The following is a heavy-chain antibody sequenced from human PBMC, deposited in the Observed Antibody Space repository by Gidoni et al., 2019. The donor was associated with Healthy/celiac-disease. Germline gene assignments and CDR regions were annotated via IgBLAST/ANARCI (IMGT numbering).Heavy chain of an antibody. CDR1: GGTFSSYV. J-gene: IGHJ4*02. D-gene: IGHD4-17*01. CDR3: ARESKGLRKVAAGRAAFDY. V-gene: IGHV1-69*01. Sequence: QVQLVQSGAAVTKPGSSVTVSCKASGGTFSSYVISWVRQAPGQGLEWTGGIIPSFGTANYAQKFQGRVTITADESTSTAYMELSSLRSEDTAVYYCARESKGLRKVAAGRAAFDYWGQGTLVTVSS. CDR2: IIPSFGTA.